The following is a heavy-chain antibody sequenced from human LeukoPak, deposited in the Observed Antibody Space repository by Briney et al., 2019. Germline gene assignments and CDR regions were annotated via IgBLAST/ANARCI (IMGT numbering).Heavy chain of an antibody. CDR2: ISAYNGNT. CDR1: GYTFTSYG. D-gene: IGHD6-13*01. Sequence: ASVKVSCKASGYTFTSYGFSWVRQAPGQGLEWMGWISAYNGNTNYAQKLQGRVTMTTDTSTSTAYMELRSLRSDDTAVYYCAKLAAAGWFDPWAREPWSPSPQ. V-gene: IGHV1-18*01. CDR3: AKLAAAGWFDP. J-gene: IGHJ5*02.